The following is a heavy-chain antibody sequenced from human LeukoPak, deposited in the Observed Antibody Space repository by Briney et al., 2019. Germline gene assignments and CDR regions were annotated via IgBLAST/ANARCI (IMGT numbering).Heavy chain of an antibody. V-gene: IGHV1-2*02. CDR3: ARAPMIVVVFPPRLDF. J-gene: IGHJ4*02. CDR1: GYTFTGYY. D-gene: IGHD3-22*01. CDR2: IYPITAVT. Sequence: SVKVSCKTSGYTFTGYYMHWVRPAPAKGLEWIEWIYPITAVTNYAQKFQGRVTMTPQTSISPACKDLGSVKSDNTAMYYCARAPMIVVVFPPRLDFWGQGTLVTVSS.